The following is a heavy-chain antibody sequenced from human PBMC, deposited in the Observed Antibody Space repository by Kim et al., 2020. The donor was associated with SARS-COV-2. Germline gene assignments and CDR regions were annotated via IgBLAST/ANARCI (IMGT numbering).Heavy chain of an antibody. CDR2: ISYDGSNK. CDR3: APAHCSGGSCYSGYFDY. J-gene: IGHJ4*02. D-gene: IGHD2-15*01. Sequence: GGSLRLSCAASGFTFSSYAMHWVRQAPGKGLEWVAVISYDGSNKYYADSVKGRFTISRDNSKNTLYLQMNSLRAEDTAVYYCAPAHCSGGSCYSGYFDYWGQGTLVTVSS. CDR1: GFTFSSYA. V-gene: IGHV3-30-3*01.